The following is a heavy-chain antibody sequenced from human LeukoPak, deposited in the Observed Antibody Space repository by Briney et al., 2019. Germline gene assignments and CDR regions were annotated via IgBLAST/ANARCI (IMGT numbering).Heavy chain of an antibody. CDR2: IYYSGST. Sequence: SETLSLTCTVSGGSISSYYWSWIRQPPGKGLEWIGYIYYSGSTNYNPSLKSRVTISVDTSKNQYSLKLSSVTAADTAVYYCARATTGTTNWFDPWGQGALVTVSS. CDR1: GGSISSYY. J-gene: IGHJ5*02. CDR3: ARATTGTTNWFDP. D-gene: IGHD1-1*01. V-gene: IGHV4-59*01.